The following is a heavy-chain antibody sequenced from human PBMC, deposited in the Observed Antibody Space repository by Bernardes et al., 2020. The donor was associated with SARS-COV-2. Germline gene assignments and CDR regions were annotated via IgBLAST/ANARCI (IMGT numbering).Heavy chain of an antibody. CDR2: FSGSGGST. CDR3: ATDRGITMIVVADFDY. Sequence: GGYLRPSCAASGFTLSRHSMSWVPPAPGKGLEWVPAFSGSGGSTYYADSVKGRFTISRDNSKNTLYLQMNSLRAEDTAVYYCATDRGITMIVVADFDYWGQGTLVTVSS. V-gene: IGHV3-23*01. CDR1: GFTLSRHS. J-gene: IGHJ4*02. D-gene: IGHD3-22*01.